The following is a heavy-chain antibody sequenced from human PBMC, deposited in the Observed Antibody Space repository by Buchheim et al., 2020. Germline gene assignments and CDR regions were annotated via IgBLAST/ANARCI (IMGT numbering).Heavy chain of an antibody. J-gene: IGHJ6*02. CDR1: GGSIGSGGYY. V-gene: IGHV4-31*03. Sequence: QVQLQESGPGLVKPSQTLSLTCTVSGGSIGSGGYYWSWIRQHPGKGLEWIGYIYYSGSTYYNPSLKSRVTISVDTSKNQFSLKLSSVTAADTAVYYCARAPSSTYYDFWSGYYQDYYYYYGMDVWGQGTT. CDR2: IYYSGST. D-gene: IGHD3-3*01. CDR3: ARAPSSTYYDFWSGYYQDYYYYYGMDV.